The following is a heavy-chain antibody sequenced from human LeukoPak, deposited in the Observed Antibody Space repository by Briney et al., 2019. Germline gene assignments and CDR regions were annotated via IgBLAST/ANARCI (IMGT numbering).Heavy chain of an antibody. Sequence: GGSLRLSCAASGFTFTIFAMSWVRQAPGKGLEWVSATRGSGGSTYYADSVKGRFTISRDNSKTTLYLQMNSLRAEDTAVYYCTKANIAVAIFDPWGQGTLVTVSS. D-gene: IGHD6-19*01. CDR3: TKANIAVAIFDP. CDR1: GFTFTIFA. J-gene: IGHJ5*02. CDR2: TRGSGGST. V-gene: IGHV3-23*01.